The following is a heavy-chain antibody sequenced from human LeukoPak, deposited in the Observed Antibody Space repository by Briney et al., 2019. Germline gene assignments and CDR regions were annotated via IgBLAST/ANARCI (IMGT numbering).Heavy chain of an antibody. CDR2: IYYSGST. CDR3: ARAGGQWLVRDY. J-gene: IGHJ4*02. CDR1: GGSISSSSYY. Sequence: SGTLSLTCTVSGGSISSSSYYWGWIRQPPGKGLEWIGSIYYSGSTYYNPSLKSRVTISVDTSKNQFSLKLSSVTAADTAVYYCARAGGQWLVRDYWGQGTLVTVSS. D-gene: IGHD6-19*01. V-gene: IGHV4-39*07.